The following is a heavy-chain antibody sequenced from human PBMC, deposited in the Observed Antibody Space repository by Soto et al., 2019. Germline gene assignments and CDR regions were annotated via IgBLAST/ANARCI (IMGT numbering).Heavy chain of an antibody. V-gene: IGHV3-33*01. J-gene: IGHJ6*03. D-gene: IGHD3-3*01. CDR1: GFTFSSYG. CDR3: ARDTRYYDFWSGYSQGYYYMDV. CDR2: IWYDGSNK. Sequence: QVQLVESGGGVVQPGRSLRLSCAASGFTFSSYGMHWVRQAPGKGLEWVAVIWYDGSNKYYADSVKGRFTISRDNSKNTLYLQMNSLRAEDPAVYYCARDTRYYDFWSGYSQGYYYMDVWGKGTTVTVSS.